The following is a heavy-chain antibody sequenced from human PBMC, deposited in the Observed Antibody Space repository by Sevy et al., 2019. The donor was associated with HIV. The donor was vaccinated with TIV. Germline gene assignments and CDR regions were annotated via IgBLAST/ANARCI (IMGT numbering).Heavy chain of an antibody. J-gene: IGHJ4*02. V-gene: IGHV3-23*01. CDR3: ASGDTTMITDLDD. CDR1: GFTFSNYA. CDR2: INNGGST. Sequence: GGSLRLSCGASGFTFSNYAMSRVRQAPGKGPEWVSGINNGGSTYYADSVKGRFTISRDNSKKMVFLQMNSLRAEDTAVYYCASGDTTMITDLDDWGQGALVTVSS. D-gene: IGHD5-18*01.